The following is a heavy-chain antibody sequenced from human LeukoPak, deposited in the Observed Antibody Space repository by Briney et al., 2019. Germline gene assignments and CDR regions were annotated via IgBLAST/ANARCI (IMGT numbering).Heavy chain of an antibody. V-gene: IGHV3-48*03. CDR2: ISSSGSTI. D-gene: IGHD4-23*01. CDR1: GFTFSSYE. Sequence: GGSLRLSCAASGFTFSSYEMNWVRQAPGKGLEWLSYISSSGSTIYYADSVKGRFTISRDNAKNSLYLQMNSLRAEDTAFYYCARGAVAVDLGAFDIWGQGTMVTVSS. CDR3: ARGAVAVDLGAFDI. J-gene: IGHJ3*02.